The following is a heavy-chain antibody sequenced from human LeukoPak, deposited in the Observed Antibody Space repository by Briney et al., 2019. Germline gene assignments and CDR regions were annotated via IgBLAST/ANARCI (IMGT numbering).Heavy chain of an antibody. CDR3: ARQQLRTMASFDY. CDR1: GGSISSHS. J-gene: IGHJ4*02. CDR2: ISTSGST. Sequence: PSETLSLTCTVSGGSISSHSWNWIRLPAGKGLEWIGRISTSGSTDYNPSLKSRVSMSLDTSKNQFSLKLNSVTAADTAVYYCARQQLRTMASFDYWGQGILVTVSS. V-gene: IGHV4-4*07. D-gene: IGHD4/OR15-4a*01.